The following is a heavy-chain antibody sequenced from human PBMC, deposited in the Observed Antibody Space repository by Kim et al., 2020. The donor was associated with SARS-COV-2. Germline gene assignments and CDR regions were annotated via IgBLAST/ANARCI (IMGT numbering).Heavy chain of an antibody. J-gene: IGHJ6*02. Sequence: SETLSLTCAVYGGSFSGYNWTWIRQPPGKGLEWIGQINHSGSTNCNPSLKSRVTISLDTSKNQFSLKLRAVTAADTAVYYCARGRTGGVPSPILGIGPHYEYYAMDVWGQGTTVTVS. V-gene: IGHV4-34*01. D-gene: IGHD2-2*02. CDR2: INHSGST. CDR3: ARGRTGGVPSPILGIGPHYEYYAMDV. CDR1: GGSFSGYN.